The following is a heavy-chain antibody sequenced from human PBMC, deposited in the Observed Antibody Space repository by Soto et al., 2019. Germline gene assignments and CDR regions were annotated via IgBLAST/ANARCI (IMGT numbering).Heavy chain of an antibody. D-gene: IGHD2-8*01. CDR1: GYTFTNYY. V-gene: IGHV1-2*04. J-gene: IGHJ6*02. CDR3: ARTPNNGRAGVYGMDA. CDR2: IDGDSGDT. Sequence: QVQLVQSGAEVKKPGASVKVSCKASGYTFTNYYIHWVRQAPGQGLEWMGWIDGDSGDTKDAQKFQGWVTMTRDTSINTAYMELSRLTSDDTAVYYCARTPNNGRAGVYGMDAWGQGTTVTVSS.